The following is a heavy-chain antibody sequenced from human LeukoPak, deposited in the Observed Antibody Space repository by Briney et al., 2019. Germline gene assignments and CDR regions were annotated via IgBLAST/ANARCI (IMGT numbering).Heavy chain of an antibody. D-gene: IGHD2-15*01. J-gene: IGHJ4*02. CDR2: IYSSGST. CDR1: GDSISSNY. CDR3: ARLHAGCPGGRCRAHFDY. V-gene: IGHV4-59*01. Sequence: SETLSLTCTVSGDSISSNYWSWMRQPPGERLEWIGYIYSSGSTNYNPSLKSRVTMSVDTSKNQFSLNLSSVTAADTAVYYCARLHAGCPGGRCRAHFDYWGEGTLVTVSS.